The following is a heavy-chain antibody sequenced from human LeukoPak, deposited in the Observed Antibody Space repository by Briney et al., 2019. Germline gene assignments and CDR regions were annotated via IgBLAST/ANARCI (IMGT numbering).Heavy chain of an antibody. CDR3: ARSFYGDYTLDY. D-gene: IGHD4-17*01. CDR1: GGSISSYY. J-gene: IGHJ4*02. Sequence: PSETLSLTCTVSGGSISSYYWSWIRQPTGKGLEWIGYNYYSGSTNYNPSLKSRVTISVDTSKNQFSLKLSSVTAADTAVYYCARSFYGDYTLDYWGQGTLVTVSS. CDR2: NYYSGST. V-gene: IGHV4-59*01.